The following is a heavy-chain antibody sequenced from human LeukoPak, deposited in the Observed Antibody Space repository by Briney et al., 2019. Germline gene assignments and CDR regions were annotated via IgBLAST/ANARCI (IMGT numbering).Heavy chain of an antibody. Sequence: SETLSLTCTVSGGSISSHYWSWIRQPPGKGLEWIGYIYYSGSTNYNPSLKSRVTISVDTSKNQFSLKPSSVTAADTAVYYCARVLRYYYYYMDVWGKGTTVTVSS. CDR3: ARVLRYYYYYMDV. CDR2: IYYSGST. V-gene: IGHV4-59*11. J-gene: IGHJ6*03. CDR1: GGSISSHY.